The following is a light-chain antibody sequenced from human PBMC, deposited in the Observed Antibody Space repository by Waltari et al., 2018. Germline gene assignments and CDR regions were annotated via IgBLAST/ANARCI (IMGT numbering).Light chain of an antibody. CDR3: SSYAGGSSLM. CDR2: EVT. CDR1: STDVAGYDP. V-gene: IGLV2-8*01. J-gene: IGLJ3*02. Sequence: HSALTQPPSASGSPGQSITISCTGISTDVAGYDPVFWYQQHPGKAPKLLIYEVTKRPSGVPDRFSGSKSDNTASLAVSGLQAEDEADYYCSSYAGGSSLMFGGGTKLTVL.